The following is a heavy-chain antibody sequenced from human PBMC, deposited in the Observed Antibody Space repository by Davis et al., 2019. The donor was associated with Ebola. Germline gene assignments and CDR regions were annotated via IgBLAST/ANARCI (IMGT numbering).Heavy chain of an antibody. CDR2: MNPNSGNT. CDR1: GYTFTSYG. CDR3: ARDGKRSYCTANMCWHSFDN. Sequence: AASVKVSCKASGYTFTSYGISWVRQATGQGLEWMGWMNPNSGNTGSAQKFQGRVTMTRNTSISTAYMELSSLRAEDTAVHYCARDGKRSYCTANMCWHSFDNWGQGTLVTVSS. D-gene: IGHD2-8*02. J-gene: IGHJ4*02. V-gene: IGHV1-8*02.